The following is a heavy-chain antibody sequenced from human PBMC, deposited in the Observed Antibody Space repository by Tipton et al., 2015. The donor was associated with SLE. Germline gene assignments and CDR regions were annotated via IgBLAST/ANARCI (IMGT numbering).Heavy chain of an antibody. D-gene: IGHD3-10*01. CDR2: IYNDGST. Sequence: SLRLSCATSGFTFNSYAMSWVRQAPGKGLEWVSVIYNDGSTHYADSVKGRFTISKETSKNTLYLQMNSLRSDDTAVYYCAREVYSGSYYYYYGMDVWGQGTTVTISS. V-gene: IGHV3-23*03. J-gene: IGHJ6*02. CDR1: GFTFNSYA. CDR3: AREVYSGSYYYYYGMDV.